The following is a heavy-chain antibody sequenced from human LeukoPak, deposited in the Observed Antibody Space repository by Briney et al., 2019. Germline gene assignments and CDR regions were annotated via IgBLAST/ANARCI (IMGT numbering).Heavy chain of an antibody. V-gene: IGHV3-21*01. J-gene: IGHJ1*01. D-gene: IGHD2-21*02. Sequence: GSLRLSCAASGFTVSSYAMSWVRQAPGKGVEGVSYISSSSSYIYYADSVKGRFTISRDNAKNSLYLQMNSLRAEDTAVYYCASRPSRVGVVTARYFQHWGQGTLVTVSS. CDR1: GFTVSSYA. CDR3: ASRPSRVGVVTARYFQH. CDR2: ISSSSSYI.